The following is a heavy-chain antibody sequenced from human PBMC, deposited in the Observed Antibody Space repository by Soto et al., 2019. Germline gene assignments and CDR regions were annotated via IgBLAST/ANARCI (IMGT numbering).Heavy chain of an antibody. J-gene: IGHJ6*02. CDR2: THYSGSS. D-gene: IGHD1-7*01. Sequence: SETLSLTCTVSGGSISGYFWSWIRQPPGKGLEWIGYTHYSGSSNYNPSLKTRVTISVDTSKNQFSLKLISVTSADTALYFCARDKAGTTLNYYFGMDVWGQGTTVTVSS. CDR1: GGSISGYF. V-gene: IGHV4-59*01. CDR3: ARDKAGTTLNYYFGMDV.